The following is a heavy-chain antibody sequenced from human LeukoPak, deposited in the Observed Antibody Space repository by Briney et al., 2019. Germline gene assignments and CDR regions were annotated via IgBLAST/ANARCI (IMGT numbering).Heavy chain of an antibody. J-gene: IGHJ4*02. V-gene: IGHV3-74*03. CDR1: GFTFSSYW. CDR2: IDNDGSGI. D-gene: IGHD5-24*01. CDR3: VRGEFGSNN. Sequence: GSLRLSCAASGFTFSSYWMHWVRQAPGKGLVWVSRIDNDGSGITYADSVEGRFTSSRDNAKNTLYLQMNSLRADDTAVYYCVRGEFGSNNWGQGTLVTVSS.